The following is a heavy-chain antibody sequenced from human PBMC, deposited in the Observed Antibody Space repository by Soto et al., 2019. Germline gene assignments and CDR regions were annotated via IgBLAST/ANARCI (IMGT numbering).Heavy chain of an antibody. CDR2: IFHSGKT. D-gene: IGHD4-17*01. CDR1: GGSISSSNW. V-gene: IGHV4-4*02. J-gene: IGHJ6*02. Sequence: PSETLSLTCAVSGGSISSSNWWTWVRQSPGKGLEWIGEIFHSGKTNYNSSLKSRVTIFVDKSKNQISLKLSSVTAADTAVYYCARDLKMVTTSYYHYFLDVWGQGATVTVSS. CDR3: ARDLKMVTTSYYHYFLDV.